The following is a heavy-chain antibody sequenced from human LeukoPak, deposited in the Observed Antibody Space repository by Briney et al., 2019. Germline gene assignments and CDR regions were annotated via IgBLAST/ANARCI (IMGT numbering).Heavy chain of an antibody. Sequence: GASVKVSCKVSGGTFSSYAISWVRQAPGQGLEWMGGIIPIFGTANYAQKFQGRVTITADESTSTAYMELSSLRSEDTAVYYCARGGPQYYYDSSGYYSLDYWGQGTLVTVSS. D-gene: IGHD3-22*01. CDR1: GGTFSSYA. V-gene: IGHV1-69*13. CDR2: IIPIFGTA. J-gene: IGHJ4*02. CDR3: ARGGPQYYYDSSGYYSLDY.